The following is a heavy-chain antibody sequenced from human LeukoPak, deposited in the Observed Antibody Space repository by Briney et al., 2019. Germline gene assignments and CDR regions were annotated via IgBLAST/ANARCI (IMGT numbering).Heavy chain of an antibody. D-gene: IGHD2-2*01. V-gene: IGHV3-23*01. J-gene: IGHJ4*02. CDR1: GFIFRSYA. Sequence: PGGSLRLSCAASGFIFRSYAMSWVRQAPGKGLEWVSAISGSGGSTYYADSVKGRFTISRDNSKNTLYLQMNSLRAEDTAGYYCAKEDDVVVPAAMSDYWGQGTLVTVSS. CDR2: ISGSGGST. CDR3: AKEDDVVVPAAMSDY.